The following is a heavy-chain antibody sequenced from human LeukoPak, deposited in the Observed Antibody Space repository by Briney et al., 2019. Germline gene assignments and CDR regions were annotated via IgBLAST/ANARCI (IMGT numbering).Heavy chain of an antibody. D-gene: IGHD7-27*01. Sequence: SETLSLTCTVSGGFISSYYWSWIRQPPGKGLEWIGYIYYSGNIHYNPSLKSRVNMSVDTSKNQFSLKLSSVTAADTAMYYCARSWGYAFDIWGQGTMVTVSS. CDR1: GGFISSYY. CDR2: IYYSGNI. V-gene: IGHV4-59*01. CDR3: ARSWGYAFDI. J-gene: IGHJ3*02.